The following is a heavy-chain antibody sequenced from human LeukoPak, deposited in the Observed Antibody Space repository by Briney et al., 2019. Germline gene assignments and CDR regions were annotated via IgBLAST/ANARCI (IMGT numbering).Heavy chain of an antibody. V-gene: IGHV4-59*01. CDR3: ARGGGSYYGSFDI. CDR2: IYYSGST. D-gene: IGHD1-26*01. Sequence: SETLSLTCTASGGSISSYYWSWIRQPPGKGLEWIGYIYYSGSTNYNPSLKSRVTISVDTSKNQFSLKLSSVTAADTAVYYCARGGGSYYGSFDIWGQGTMVTVSS. CDR1: GGSISSYY. J-gene: IGHJ3*02.